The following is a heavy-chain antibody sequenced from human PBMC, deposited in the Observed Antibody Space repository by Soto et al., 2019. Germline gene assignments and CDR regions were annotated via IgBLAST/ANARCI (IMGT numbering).Heavy chain of an antibody. V-gene: IGHV4-59*08. J-gene: IGHJ3*02. CDR3: ARHRGNPDAFDI. CDR2: IYYRGST. Sequence: SETLSLTCTVSGGSISSHYWSLIRQPPGKGLEWIGYIYYRGSTNDNPALRGRVTISVDTSRNQLYLKLSSVTAADTAVYYCARHRGNPDAFDIWGQGTMVTVSS. CDR1: GGSISSHY.